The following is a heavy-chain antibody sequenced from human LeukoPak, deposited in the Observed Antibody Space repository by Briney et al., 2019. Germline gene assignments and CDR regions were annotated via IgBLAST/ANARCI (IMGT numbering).Heavy chain of an antibody. CDR1: GFTFSSYA. Sequence: PGGSLRLSCAASGFTFSSYAMSWVRQAPGKGLEWVSAISGSGGSTYYADSVKGRFTISRDNAKNSLYLQMNTLRAEDTAVYYCAREDIGRRGFDPWGQGTLVTVSS. J-gene: IGHJ5*02. D-gene: IGHD2-15*01. CDR3: AREDIGRRGFDP. CDR2: ISGSGGST. V-gene: IGHV3-23*01.